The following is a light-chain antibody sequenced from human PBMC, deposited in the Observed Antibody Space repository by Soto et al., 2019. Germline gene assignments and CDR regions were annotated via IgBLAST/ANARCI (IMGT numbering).Light chain of an antibody. J-gene: IGKJ2*01. Sequence: IQMTQSPSTVSASVGDRVTITCRASQSISSSLAWYQQKPGKAPKVLIYDASSLDSGVPSRFSGSGYGTEFTRTGSSLQPGDFATYSCQQYESYPYSFGQGTKLEIK. V-gene: IGKV1-5*01. CDR1: QSISSS. CDR2: DAS. CDR3: QQYESYPYS.